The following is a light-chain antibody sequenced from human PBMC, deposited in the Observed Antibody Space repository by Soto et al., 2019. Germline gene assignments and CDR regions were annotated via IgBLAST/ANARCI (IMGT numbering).Light chain of an antibody. CDR2: EDN. V-gene: IGLV2-23*01. Sequence: QSALTQPASVSGSPGRSITISCTGTSSDVGNYNLVSWYQQHPGKAPKLIIYEDNKRPSGVSDRFSGSKSGNTASLTIPGLQAEDEGAYYCCSYAGPNTLLFGGGTKQTVL. J-gene: IGLJ2*01. CDR3: CSYAGPNTLL. CDR1: SSDVGNYNL.